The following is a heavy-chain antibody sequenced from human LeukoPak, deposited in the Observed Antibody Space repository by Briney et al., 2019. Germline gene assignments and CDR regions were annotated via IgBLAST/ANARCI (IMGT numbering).Heavy chain of an antibody. CDR2: INHSGST. D-gene: IGHD2-2*01. CDR3: ARGVPAASVYYYYYGMDV. J-gene: IGHJ6*02. V-gene: IGHV4-34*01. CDR1: GGSFSGYY. Sequence: SETLSLTCAVYGGSFSGYYWSWIRQPPGKGLEWIGEINHSGSTNYNPSLKSRVTISVDTSKNQFSLKLSSVTAADTAVYYCARGVPAASVYYYYYGMDVWGLGTTVTVSS.